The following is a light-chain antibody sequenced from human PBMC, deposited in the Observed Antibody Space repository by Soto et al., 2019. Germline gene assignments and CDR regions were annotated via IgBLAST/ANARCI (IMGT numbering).Light chain of an antibody. V-gene: IGLV1-44*01. Sequence: QSVLTQPYSVSGTPGQRVTISCSGSSSNIGSHTLNWYQHLPGTAPNLLIYSDNQRPSGVPDRVSGSTSGTSASLAISGLQSEDEDDYYCAAWDDSLNASVFGGGTKVTVL. CDR2: SDN. J-gene: IGLJ2*01. CDR1: SSNIGSHT. CDR3: AAWDDSLNASV.